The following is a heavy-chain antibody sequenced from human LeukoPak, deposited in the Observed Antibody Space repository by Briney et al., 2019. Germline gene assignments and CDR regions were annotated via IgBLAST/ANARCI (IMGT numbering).Heavy chain of an antibody. CDR3: ARDRSGDYAIYTFDI. CDR2: TYSGGNT. D-gene: IGHD4-17*01. J-gene: IGHJ3*02. V-gene: IGHV3-53*01. Sequence: GESLKISCAASGFTVSSNYINWVRQAPGKGLEWVSVTYSGGNTYYADSVKGRFTISRDNSKNTLYLQMNSLRAEDTAVYYCARDRSGDYAIYTFDIWGQGTMVTVSS. CDR1: GFTVSSNY.